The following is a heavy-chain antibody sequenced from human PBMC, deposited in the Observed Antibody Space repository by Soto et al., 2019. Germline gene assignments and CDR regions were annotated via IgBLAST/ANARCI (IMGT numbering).Heavy chain of an antibody. CDR1: GVSFSNSY. J-gene: IGHJ3*02. CDR2: IYHTGIS. V-gene: IGHV4-59*01. Sequence: QVHLQESGPGLVEPSEALSLTCSVSGVSFSNSYWSWSRQAPGQGLEWIGSIYHTGISNYNPSLRRRVTISLGTSKNQCPLSLSSVTTADTAVYYCAKGRVPAIWGQGTMVIVSS. CDR3: AKGRVPAI.